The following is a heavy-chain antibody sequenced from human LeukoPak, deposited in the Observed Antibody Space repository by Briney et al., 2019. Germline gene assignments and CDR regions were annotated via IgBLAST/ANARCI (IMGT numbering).Heavy chain of an antibody. CDR3: ARDVSITMIAQQDHDY. J-gene: IGHJ4*02. CDR2: ISSSSSYI. Sequence: GGSLRLSCAASGFTFSSYSMNWVRQAPGKGLEWVSAISSSSSYIYYADSVKGRFTISRDNAKNSLYLQMNSLRAEDTAVYYCARDVSITMIAQQDHDYWGQGTLVTVSS. D-gene: IGHD3-22*01. CDR1: GFTFSSYS. V-gene: IGHV3-21*01.